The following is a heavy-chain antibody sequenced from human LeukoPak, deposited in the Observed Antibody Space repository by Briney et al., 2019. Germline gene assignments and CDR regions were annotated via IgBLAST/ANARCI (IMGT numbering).Heavy chain of an antibody. V-gene: IGHV3-30*18. J-gene: IGHJ5*02. CDR3: AKDKRLHLSWFGP. CDR2: ISYDGSNK. Sequence: HPGRSLRLSCAASGFTFSSYGMHWVRQAPGKGLEWVAVISYDGSNKYYADSVKGRFTISRDNSKNTLYLQMNSLRAEDTAVYYCAKDKRLHLSWFGPWGQGTLVTVSS. CDR1: GFTFSSYG. D-gene: IGHD2-15*01.